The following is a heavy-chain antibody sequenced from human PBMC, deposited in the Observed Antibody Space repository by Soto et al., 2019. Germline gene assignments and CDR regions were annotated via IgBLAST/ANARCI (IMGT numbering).Heavy chain of an antibody. CDR2: ISSNGGST. CDR3: VKVLRYCGGGSSFSAFDI. Sequence: GGSLRLSCSASGFTFSSYAMHWVRQAPGKGLEYVSAISSNGGSTYYADSVKGRFTISRDNSKNTLYLQMSSLRAEDTAVYYCVKVLRYCGGGSSFSAFDIWGQGTMV. J-gene: IGHJ3*02. V-gene: IGHV3-64D*08. D-gene: IGHD2-15*01. CDR1: GFTFSSYA.